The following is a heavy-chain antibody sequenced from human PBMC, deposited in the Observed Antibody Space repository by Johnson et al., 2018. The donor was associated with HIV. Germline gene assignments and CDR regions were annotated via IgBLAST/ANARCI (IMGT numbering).Heavy chain of an antibody. CDR2: IRYDGSNK. CDR1: AFTFSSND. Sequence: HVQLVESGGGLVQPGGSLRLSCGASAFTFSSNDMKWVRQAPGKGLEWVAFIRYDGSNKYYADSVKGRFTISRDNAKNSLYLQMNSLRAEDTALYYCARDRRYYGSGSYGGAFDIWGQGTMVTVSS. D-gene: IGHD3-10*01. CDR3: ARDRRYYGSGSYGGAFDI. V-gene: IGHV3-30*02. J-gene: IGHJ3*02.